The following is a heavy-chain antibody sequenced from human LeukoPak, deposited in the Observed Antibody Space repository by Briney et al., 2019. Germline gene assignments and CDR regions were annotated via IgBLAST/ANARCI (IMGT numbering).Heavy chain of an antibody. J-gene: IGHJ4*02. V-gene: IGHV4-34*01. D-gene: IGHD3-22*01. CDR1: GGSLSGYY. Sequence: SETLSLTCAVYGGSLSGYYWSWIRQPPGKGLEWIGEINHSGSTNYNPSLKSRVTISVDTSKNQFSLKLSSVTAADTAVYYCAGLTYYYDSSENYFDYWGQGTLVTVSS. CDR3: AGLTYYYDSSENYFDY. CDR2: INHSGST.